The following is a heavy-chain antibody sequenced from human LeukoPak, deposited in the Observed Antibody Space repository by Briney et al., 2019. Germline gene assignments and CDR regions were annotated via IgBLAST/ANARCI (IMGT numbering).Heavy chain of an antibody. CDR3: ARVLSPVFPYDYGDY. J-gene: IGHJ4*02. Sequence: ASVKVSCTASGYTFTSYAMNWVRQAPGQGLEWMGWINTNTGNPTYAQGFTGRFVFSLDTSVSTAYLQISSLKAEDTAVYYCARVLSPVFPYDYGDYWGQGTLVTVSS. D-gene: IGHD2-8*01. V-gene: IGHV7-4-1*02. CDR1: GYTFTSYA. CDR2: INTNTGNP.